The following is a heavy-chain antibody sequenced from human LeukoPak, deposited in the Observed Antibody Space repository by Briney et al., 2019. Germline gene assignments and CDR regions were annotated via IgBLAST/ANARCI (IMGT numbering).Heavy chain of an antibody. CDR1: GYSFTSYW. CDR2: IYPGDSDS. V-gene: IGHV5-51*01. CDR3: ARSCRDGYRDFDY. J-gene: IGHJ4*02. Sequence: GESLKISCKGSGYSFTSYWIGWVRRMSGKGLEWMGIIYPGDSDSRYSPSFQGQVTISADKSISTAYLQWSSLKASDTAMYYCARSCRDGYRDFDYWGQGTLVTVSS. D-gene: IGHD5-24*01.